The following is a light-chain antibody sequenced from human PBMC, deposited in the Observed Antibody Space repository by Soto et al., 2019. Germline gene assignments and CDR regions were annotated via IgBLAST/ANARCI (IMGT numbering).Light chain of an antibody. J-gene: IGLJ2*01. CDR2: RNN. V-gene: IGLV1-47*01. Sequence: QSVLTQPPSASGTPGQRVTISCSGSTSNIGINYVYWYQQLPGTAPKLLLSRNNQRPSGVPDRFSGSRSGTSASLAISGLRSEDEADYYCAAWDDSLSGLHVIFGGGTKVTVL. CDR1: TSNIGINY. CDR3: AAWDDSLSGLHVI.